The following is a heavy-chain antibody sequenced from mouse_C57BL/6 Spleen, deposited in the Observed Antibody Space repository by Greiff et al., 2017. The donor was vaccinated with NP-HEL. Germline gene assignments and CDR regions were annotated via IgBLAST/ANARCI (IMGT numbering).Heavy chain of an antibody. D-gene: IGHD2-1*01. V-gene: IGHV5-15*01. J-gene: IGHJ2*01. Sequence: EVKLMESGGGLVQPGGSLKLSCAASGFTFSDYGMAWVRQAPRKGPEWVAFISNLAYSIYYADTVTGRFTISRENAKNTLYLEMSSLRSEDTAMYYCARLNGNSDYFDYWGQGTTLTVSS. CDR1: GFTFSDYG. CDR3: ARLNGNSDYFDY. CDR2: ISNLAYSI.